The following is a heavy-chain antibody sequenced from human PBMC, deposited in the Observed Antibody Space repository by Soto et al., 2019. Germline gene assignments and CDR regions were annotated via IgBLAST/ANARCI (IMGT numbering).Heavy chain of an antibody. CDR3: ARVPQRRGYSYGSPYYYGMDV. V-gene: IGHV3-30-3*01. Sequence: PGGSLRLSCAASGFTFSSYAMHWVRQAPGKGLEWVAVISYDGSNKYYADSVKGRFTISRDNSKNTLYLQMNSLRAEDTAVYYCARVPQRRGYSYGSPYYYGMDVWGQGTLVTVSS. D-gene: IGHD5-18*01. CDR1: GFTFSSYA. J-gene: IGHJ6*02. CDR2: ISYDGSNK.